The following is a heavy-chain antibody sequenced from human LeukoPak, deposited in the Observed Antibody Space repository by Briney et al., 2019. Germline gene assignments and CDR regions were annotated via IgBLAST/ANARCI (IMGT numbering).Heavy chain of an antibody. CDR3: ARGGAPDY. J-gene: IGHJ4*02. V-gene: IGHV4-61*01. CDR1: GGSVSSGSYY. CDR2: IFHSGST. Sequence: SETLSLTCTVSGGSVSSGSYYWSWIRQPPGTGLEWIGYIFHSGSTNYNPSLKSRVTISIDTSKNQFSLKVSSVTAADTAVYYCARGGAPDYWGQGTLVIVSS. D-gene: IGHD1-26*01.